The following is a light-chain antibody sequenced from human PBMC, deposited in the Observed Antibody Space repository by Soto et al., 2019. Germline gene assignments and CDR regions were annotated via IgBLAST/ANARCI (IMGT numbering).Light chain of an antibody. CDR1: STDFVSYNR. CDR2: EAS. Sequence: QSALTQPPSVSGSPGQSVTISCTGTSTDFVSYNRVSWYQQPPGTAPKLIIYEASNRPSGVPDRFSGSKSGNTASLTISGLQAADEADYFCAAWDDNLRGYWVFGGGTKLT. CDR3: AAWDDNLRGYWV. J-gene: IGLJ2*01. V-gene: IGLV2-18*01.